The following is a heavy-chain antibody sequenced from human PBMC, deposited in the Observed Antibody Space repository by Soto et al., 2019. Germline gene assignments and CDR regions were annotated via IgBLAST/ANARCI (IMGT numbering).Heavy chain of an antibody. V-gene: IGHV3-9*01. J-gene: IGHJ4*02. D-gene: IGHD5-18*01. CDR1: GFTFDDYA. Sequence: PGGSLRLSCAASGFTFDDYAMHWVRQAPGKGLEWVSGISWLSGNTHYADSVKGRFTISRDNAKNSLYLQINSLRDEDTALYYCAKAGRGYSYGHGFDHWGQGTLVTV. CDR2: ISWLSGNT. CDR3: AKAGRGYSYGHGFDH.